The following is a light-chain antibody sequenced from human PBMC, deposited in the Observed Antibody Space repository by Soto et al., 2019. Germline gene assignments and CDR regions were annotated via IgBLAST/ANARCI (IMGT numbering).Light chain of an antibody. CDR1: STNIGSSY. V-gene: IGLV1-47*02. CDR2: NNN. Sequence: QSVLTPPPSASGTPGQRITISCSVSSTNIGSSYVYWYQQLPGTAPKLLIYNNNQRPSGVPDRVSGSKSGTSASLAISGLRSDDEGDYYCAEWDDSLSGYVFGTGTKVTVL. CDR3: AEWDDSLSGYV. J-gene: IGLJ1*01.